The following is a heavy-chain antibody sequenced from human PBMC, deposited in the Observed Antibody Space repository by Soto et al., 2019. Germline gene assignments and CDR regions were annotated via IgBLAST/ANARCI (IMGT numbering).Heavy chain of an antibody. V-gene: IGHV1-69*01. CDR1: GGSFPSDT. Sequence: QVQLMQSGAEVKQPGSSVKVSCKASGGSFPSDTISWVRQAPGQGLEWLGGIVPVFGTPNHAQKFQGRVTISADGSTNTAYMELTSLRPEDTAVYYCTRPSSGYYHDAFDIWGQGTLVTVSS. D-gene: IGHD3-22*01. CDR2: IVPVFGTP. J-gene: IGHJ3*02. CDR3: TRPSSGYYHDAFDI.